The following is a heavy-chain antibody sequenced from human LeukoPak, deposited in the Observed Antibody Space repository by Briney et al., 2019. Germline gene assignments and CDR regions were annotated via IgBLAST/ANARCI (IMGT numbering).Heavy chain of an antibody. CDR2: INWNGGST. J-gene: IGHJ6*03. CDR1: GFTFDDYG. V-gene: IGHV3-20*04. CDR3: ARDGSPYYYYYYYMDV. Sequence: GSLSLSCAASGFTFDDYGMSWVRQAPGKGLEWVSGINWNGGSTGYADSVKGRFTISRDNAKNSLYLQMNSLRAEDTALYYCARDGSPYYYYYYYMDVWGKGTTVTVSS.